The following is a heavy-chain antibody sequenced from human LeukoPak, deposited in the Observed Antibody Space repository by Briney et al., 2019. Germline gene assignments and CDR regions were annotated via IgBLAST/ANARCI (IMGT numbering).Heavy chain of an antibody. J-gene: IGHJ6*03. V-gene: IGHV1-2*02. CDR2: IYPNSGGT. CDR1: AYTFTDYY. Sequence: ASVKVSCKASAYTFTDYYMHWVRQAPGPGLEWMGWIYPNSGGTNYAQKFQGRVTMTRDTSISTAYMELSRLRSDDTAVYYCARSEQFPYYMDVWGKGTTVTVSS. CDR3: ARSEQFPYYMDV. D-gene: IGHD6-19*01.